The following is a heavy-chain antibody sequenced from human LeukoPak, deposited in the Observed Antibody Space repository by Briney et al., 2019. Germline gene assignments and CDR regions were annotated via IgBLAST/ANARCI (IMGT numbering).Heavy chain of an antibody. CDR2: IRYDGSNK. Sequence: GGSLRLSCAASGFTFSSYGMHWVRQAPGKGLEWVAFIRYDGSNKYYADSVKGRFTISRDNSKNTLYLQMNSLRAEHTAVYYCAKGRGALQPHDPFDIWGQATMVTVSS. D-gene: IGHD4-11*01. CDR1: GFTFSSYG. CDR3: AKGRGALQPHDPFDI. J-gene: IGHJ3*02. V-gene: IGHV3-30*02.